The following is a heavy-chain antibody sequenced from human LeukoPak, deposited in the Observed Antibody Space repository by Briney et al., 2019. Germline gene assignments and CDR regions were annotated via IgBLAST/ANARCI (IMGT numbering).Heavy chain of an antibody. D-gene: IGHD5-18*01. J-gene: IGHJ6*02. CDR2: IRSKANSYAT. V-gene: IGHV3-73*01. CDR3: TYSQGNTAMVRAVDYYYGMDV. CDR1: GYTFTSYA. Sequence: GASVKVSCKASGYTFTSYAMHWVRQASGKGLEWVGRIRSKANSYATAYAASVKGRFTISRDDSKNTAYLQMNSLKTEDTAVYYCTYSQGNTAMVRAVDYYYGMDVWGQGTTVTVSS.